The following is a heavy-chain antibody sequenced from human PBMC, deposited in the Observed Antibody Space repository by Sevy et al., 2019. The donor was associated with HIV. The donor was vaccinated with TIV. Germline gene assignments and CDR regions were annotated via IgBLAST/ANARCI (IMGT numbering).Heavy chain of an antibody. CDR1: GFTFSNYG. J-gene: IGHJ3*01. V-gene: IGHV3-30*18. CDR2: VSYDGSTK. Sequence: GGSLRLSCAASGFTFSNYGMHWVRQAPGKGLEWVAVVSYDGSTKYYADFVKGRFTISRDNSKNTVYLQMNTPRTEDTAVFYCAKGSKATDSAFDLWGQGTMVTVSS. D-gene: IGHD1-26*01. CDR3: AKGSKATDSAFDL.